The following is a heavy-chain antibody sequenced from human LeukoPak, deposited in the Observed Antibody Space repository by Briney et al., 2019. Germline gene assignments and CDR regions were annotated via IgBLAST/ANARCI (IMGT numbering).Heavy chain of an antibody. CDR1: GYTFTGYY. CDR3: ARDDYGDYRPGDY. CDR2: INPNSGGT. V-gene: IGHV1-2*02. D-gene: IGHD4-17*01. J-gene: IGHJ4*02. Sequence: ASVKVSCKASGYTFTGYYMHWVRQAPVQGLEWMGWINPNSGGTNYAQNFQGRVTMIRDTSISTAYMELSRLTSDDTAVYYCARDDYGDYRPGDYWGQGTLVTVSS.